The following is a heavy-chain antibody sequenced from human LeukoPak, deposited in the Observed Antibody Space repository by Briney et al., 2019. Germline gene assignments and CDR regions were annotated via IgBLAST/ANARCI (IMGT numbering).Heavy chain of an antibody. CDR3: ARGFGVSGVSGDI. CDR2: ISAYNGNT. CDR1: GYTLSDYS. D-gene: IGHD3-10*01. Sequence: ASVKVSCKASGYTLSDYSMHWLRQAPGQGLEWMGWISAYNGNTNYAQKLQGRVTMTTDTSTSTAYMELRSLRSDDTAVYYCARGFGVSGVSGDIWGQGTMVTVSS. J-gene: IGHJ3*02. V-gene: IGHV1-18*04.